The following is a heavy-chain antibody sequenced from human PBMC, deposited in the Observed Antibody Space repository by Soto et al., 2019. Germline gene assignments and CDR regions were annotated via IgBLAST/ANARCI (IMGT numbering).Heavy chain of an antibody. CDR3: ARDVLIVSVAGTVSIDC. CDR2: IWYDGSNK. D-gene: IGHD6-19*01. CDR1: GFTFSSYV. Sequence: GESLKISFAASGFTFSSYVMHWVRQAPVKGLAWVAVIWYDGSNKYFADSVKGRLTISRDNYKNTLYLKMSSLRAEDTCVYYCARDVLIVSVAGTVSIDCCGQGTLVT. V-gene: IGHV3-33*01. J-gene: IGHJ4*02.